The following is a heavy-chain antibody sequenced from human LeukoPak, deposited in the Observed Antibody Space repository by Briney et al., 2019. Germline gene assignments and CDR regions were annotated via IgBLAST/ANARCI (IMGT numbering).Heavy chain of an antibody. CDR1: GYTFTAYY. J-gene: IGHJ5*02. CDR3: GRGNKSLDP. Sequence: GPSVMVSCTASGYTFTAYYVHWVRQAPGQGLEWIGWINPNTGDTNYAPKFQGRVTMIKDTSTNSAYMELNKRTSDDTAVYYCGRGNKSLDPWGQGTLVTVSS. V-gene: IGHV1-2*02. CDR2: INPNTGDT.